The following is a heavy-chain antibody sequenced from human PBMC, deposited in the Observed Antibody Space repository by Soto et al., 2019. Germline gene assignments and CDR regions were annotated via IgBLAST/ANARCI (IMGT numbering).Heavy chain of an antibody. Sequence: QVQLVQSGAEVKKPGASVKVSCKASGYTFTSYYMHWVRQAPGQGLEWMGIINPSGGSTSYAQKCQGRVTMTRDTSTSTVYMELSSLRSEDTAVYYCARDKGSSGWYEGAFDYLGQGTLVTVSS. CDR3: ARDKGSSGWYEGAFDY. V-gene: IGHV1-46*03. CDR1: GYTFTSYY. D-gene: IGHD6-19*01. CDR2: INPSGGST. J-gene: IGHJ4*02.